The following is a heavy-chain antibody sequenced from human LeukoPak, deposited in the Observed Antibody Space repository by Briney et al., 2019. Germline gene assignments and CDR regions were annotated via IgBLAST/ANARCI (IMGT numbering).Heavy chain of an antibody. CDR2: IRSKAFGGTT. Sequence: GGSLRLSCTASGYTFSDYVLSWVRQAPGKGLEWVGFIRSKAFGGTTEYAASVKGRFTISRDDSKSIAYLQMNSLRTEDTAVYSRTRSVGTTYYYYYMDVWGKGSTVTVSS. CDR1: GYTFSDYV. D-gene: IGHD1-26*01. J-gene: IGHJ6*03. V-gene: IGHV3-49*04. CDR3: TRSVGTTYYYYYMDV.